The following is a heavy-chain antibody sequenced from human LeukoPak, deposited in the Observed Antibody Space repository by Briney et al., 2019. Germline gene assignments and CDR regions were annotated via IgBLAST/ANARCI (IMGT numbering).Heavy chain of an antibody. D-gene: IGHD6-13*01. CDR2: IYTSGST. J-gene: IGHJ6*03. V-gene: IGHV4-61*02. Sequence: PSQTLSLTCTVSGGSISSGSYYWRWIRQPAGTGLEWIGRIYTSGSTNYNPSLKSRVTISVDTSKNQFSLKLSSVTAADTAVYYCARETNPRYSSSWYDIDGRRGSYYMDVWGKGTTVTVSS. CDR1: GGSISSGSYY. CDR3: ARETNPRYSSSWYDIDGRRGSYYMDV.